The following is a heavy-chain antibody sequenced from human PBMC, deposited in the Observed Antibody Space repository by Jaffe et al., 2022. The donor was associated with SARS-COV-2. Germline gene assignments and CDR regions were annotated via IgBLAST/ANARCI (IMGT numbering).Heavy chain of an antibody. CDR2: INHSGST. Sequence: QVQLQQWGAGLLKPSETLSLTCAVYGGSFSGYYWSWIRQPPGKGLEWIGEINHSGSTNYNPSLKSRVTISVDTSKNQFSLKLSSVTAADTAVYYCARGWGRPDIVVVPAAMGAFDIWGQGTMVTVSS. CDR3: ARGWGRPDIVVVPAAMGAFDI. J-gene: IGHJ3*02. V-gene: IGHV4-34*01. D-gene: IGHD2-2*01. CDR1: GGSFSGYY.